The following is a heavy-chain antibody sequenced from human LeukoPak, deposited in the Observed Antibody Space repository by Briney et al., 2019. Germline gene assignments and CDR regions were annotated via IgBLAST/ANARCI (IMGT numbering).Heavy chain of an antibody. CDR3: ARDGVWFGELLRD. Sequence: GGSLRLSCAASGFTVSSNYMSWVRQAPGNGLEWVSVIYSGGSTYYADSVKGRFTISRDNSKNTLYLQMNSLRAEDTAVYYCARDGVWFGELLRDWGQGTLVTVSS. V-gene: IGHV3-53*01. D-gene: IGHD3-10*01. CDR2: IYSGGST. CDR1: GFTVSSNY. J-gene: IGHJ4*02.